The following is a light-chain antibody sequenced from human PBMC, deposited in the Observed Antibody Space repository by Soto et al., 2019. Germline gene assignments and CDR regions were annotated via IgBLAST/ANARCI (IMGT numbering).Light chain of an antibody. V-gene: IGLV2-8*01. CDR3: CSYAGNNNLL. CDR2: EVS. J-gene: IGLJ2*01. Sequence: QSALTQPPSASGSPGQSVTISCTGASSDVGGDDYVSWYQQHPGKAPKVIIYEVSKRPAGVPDRFSGSKSGNTASLTVSGLQTEDEADYYCCSYAGNNNLLFGGGTKVTVL. CDR1: SSDVGGDDY.